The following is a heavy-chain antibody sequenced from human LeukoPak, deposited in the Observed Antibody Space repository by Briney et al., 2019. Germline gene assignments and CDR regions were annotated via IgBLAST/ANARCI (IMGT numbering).Heavy chain of an antibody. J-gene: IGHJ5*02. CDR3: ATAPGDTRSFDL. CDR1: GYTLTELS. CDR2: FDPEDGET. D-gene: IGHD1-14*01. V-gene: IGHV1-24*01. Sequence: GASVKVSCKVSGYTLTELSMHWVRQAPGKGLEWMGGFDPEDGETIYAQKFQGRVTMTEDTSTDTAYMELSSLRSEDTAVYYCATAPGDTRSFDLWGQGTLVTVSS.